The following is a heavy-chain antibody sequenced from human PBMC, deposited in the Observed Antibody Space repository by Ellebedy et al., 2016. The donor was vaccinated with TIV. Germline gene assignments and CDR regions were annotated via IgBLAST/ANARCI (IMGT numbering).Heavy chain of an antibody. V-gene: IGHV1-18*04. CDR3: ARSLYFGDFPFDS. Sequence: AASVKVSCNASGHSFTSYGISWVRHAPGEGLEWMGWISAYNGNTLYIEKSQGRVTMTTDTSTNTAYMELRSLRSDDTAVYFCARSLYFGDFPFDSWGQGTLVTVSS. J-gene: IGHJ4*02. D-gene: IGHD3-10*01. CDR1: GHSFTSYG. CDR2: ISAYNGNT.